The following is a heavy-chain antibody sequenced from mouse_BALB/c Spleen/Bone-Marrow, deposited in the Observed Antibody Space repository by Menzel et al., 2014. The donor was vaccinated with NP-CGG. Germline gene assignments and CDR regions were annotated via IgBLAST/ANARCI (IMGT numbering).Heavy chain of an antibody. Sequence: QVQLQQSGAELVRPGASVKLSCKASGYTFTSYWINWVKQRPGQGLEWIGHIYPSDSYTNYNQKFKDKATLTVDKSSSTAYMQLSSPTSEDSAVYYCTRSGGYYFDYWVQGTTLTASS. CDR1: GYTFTSYW. V-gene: IGHV1-69*02. CDR2: IYPSDSYT. CDR3: TRSGGYYFDY. J-gene: IGHJ2*01.